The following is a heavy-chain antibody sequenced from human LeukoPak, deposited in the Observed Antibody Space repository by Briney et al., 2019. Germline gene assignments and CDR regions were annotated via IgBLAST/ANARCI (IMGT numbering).Heavy chain of an antibody. J-gene: IGHJ3*02. CDR3: ARLDYYDSSGYYLAAFDI. V-gene: IGHV4-39*01. CDR1: GGSISNSSYY. CDR2: IYYSGST. D-gene: IGHD3-22*01. Sequence: PSETLSLTCTVSGGSISNSSYYWDWIRQPPGKGLEWIGSIYYSGSTYYNPSLKSRVTISVDTSKNQFSLKVTSVTAADTAVYYCARLDYYDSSGYYLAAFDIWGQGTMVTVSS.